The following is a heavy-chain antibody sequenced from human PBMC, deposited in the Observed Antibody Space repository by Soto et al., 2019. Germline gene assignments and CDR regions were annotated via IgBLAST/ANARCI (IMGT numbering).Heavy chain of an antibody. J-gene: IGHJ4*02. CDR1: GFNFGFFG. CDR3: ARGNLSFEFDS. V-gene: IGHV3-30*03. Sequence: GVSLRLSCAASGFNFGFFGMHWVRQAPGKGLEWVAFISGDGINTQYADSVRGRFTLSRDYSRKTMYLQMDSLRDEDTALYYCARGNLSFEFDSWGLGTLVTVSS. CDR2: ISGDGINT. D-gene: IGHD1-26*01.